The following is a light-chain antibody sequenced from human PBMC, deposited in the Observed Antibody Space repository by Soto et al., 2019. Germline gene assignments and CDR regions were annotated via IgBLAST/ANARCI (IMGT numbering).Light chain of an antibody. CDR2: GAS. J-gene: IGKJ1*01. V-gene: IGKV3-15*01. CDR3: QQYNNWPWT. CDR1: QSFAVN. Sequence: EIVMTQSPGTLSVSPGERATLSCRASQSFAVNLAWYQQKPGQPPRLVIYGASTRATGIPARFSGSGSVSGSGTEFTLTNNNLQSEDFAIYYCQQYNNWPWTFGQGTKVEIK.